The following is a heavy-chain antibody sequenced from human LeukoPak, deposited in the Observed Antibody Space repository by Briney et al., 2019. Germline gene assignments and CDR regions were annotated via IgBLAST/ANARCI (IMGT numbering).Heavy chain of an antibody. CDR3: GIGDGWVLDD. D-gene: IGHD5-24*01. CDR1: GFTFSSYR. Sequence: GGSLRLSCAASGFTFSSYRMSWVRQAPGKGLEWVANIKPDGSDKYSVDSVKGRFTISRDNAKNTLYLQMNSLRAEDTAVYYCGIGDGWVLDDWGQGTLVTVSS. V-gene: IGHV3-7*01. CDR2: IKPDGSDK. J-gene: IGHJ4*02.